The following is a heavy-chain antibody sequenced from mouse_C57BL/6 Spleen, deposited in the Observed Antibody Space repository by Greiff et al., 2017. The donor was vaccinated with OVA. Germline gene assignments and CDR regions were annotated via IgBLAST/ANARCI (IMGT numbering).Heavy chain of an antibody. CDR1: GYTFTDYE. CDR3: TRTLGRDY. V-gene: IGHV1-15*01. Sequence: QVQLKESGAELVRPGASVTLSCKASGYTFTDYEMHWVKQTPVHGLEWIGAIDPETGGTAYNQKFKGKAILTADKSSSTAYMELRSLTSEDSAVYYCTRTLGRDYWGQGTTLTVSS. CDR2: IDPETGGT. J-gene: IGHJ2*01. D-gene: IGHD4-1*01.